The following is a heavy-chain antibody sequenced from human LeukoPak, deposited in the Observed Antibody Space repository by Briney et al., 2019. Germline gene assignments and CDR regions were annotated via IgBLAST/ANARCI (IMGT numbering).Heavy chain of an antibody. CDR3: ARVSVYYYDSSGYYSNFDY. CDR2: IKPNSGGT. V-gene: IGHV1-2*02. J-gene: IGHJ4*02. Sequence: ASVKVSFKASGYTFTGYYMHWVRQAPGQGLEWMGWIKPNSGGTNYAQKFQGRVTMTRDTSISTAYMELTRLRSDDTAVYYCARVSVYYYDSSGYYSNFDYWGQGTLVTVSS. CDR1: GYTFTGYY. D-gene: IGHD3-22*01.